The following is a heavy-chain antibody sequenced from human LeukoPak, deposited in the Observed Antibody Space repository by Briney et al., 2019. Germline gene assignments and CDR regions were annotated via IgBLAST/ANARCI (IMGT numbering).Heavy chain of an antibody. D-gene: IGHD6-19*01. CDR1: GGSISSGNYY. V-gene: IGHV4-39*01. CDR2: MYYSETT. CDR3: ARGVAGSYSDY. Sequence: PSETLSLTCTVSGGSISSGNYYWVWIRQPPGKGLEWIGSMYYSETTYYNPSLRSRVTMSVDTSKNQFSLKLSSVTAADTAVYYCARGVAGSYSDYWGQGTLVTVSS. J-gene: IGHJ4*02.